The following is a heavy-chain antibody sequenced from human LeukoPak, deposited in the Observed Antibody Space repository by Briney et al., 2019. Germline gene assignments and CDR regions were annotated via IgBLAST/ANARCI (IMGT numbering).Heavy chain of an antibody. V-gene: IGHV1-46*01. J-gene: IGHJ5*02. D-gene: IGHD3-3*01. CDR1: GYTFTSYY. Sequence: ASVKVSCKASGYTFTSYYMHWVRQAPGQGLEWMGIINPSGGSTSYAQKFQGRVTMTRDMSTSTVYMELSSLRSEDTAVYYCARDGTRSYFWSGRRGSWFDPWGQGTLVTVSS. CDR3: ARDGTRSYFWSGRRGSWFDP. CDR2: INPSGGST.